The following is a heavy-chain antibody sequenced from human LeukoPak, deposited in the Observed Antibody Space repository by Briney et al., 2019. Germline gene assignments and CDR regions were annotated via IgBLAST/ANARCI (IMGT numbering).Heavy chain of an antibody. Sequence: SQTLSLTCTVSGGSVSSGDYYWTWIRQPAGKGLEWIGRIYTSGSTTYSPSLKSRVTISRDTSKNQFSLRLSSVTAADTAVYYCAREGESYQFDYWGQGTLVTVSS. J-gene: IGHJ4*02. CDR3: AREGESYQFDY. CDR2: IYTSGST. CDR1: GGSVSSGDYY. V-gene: IGHV4-61*02. D-gene: IGHD2-2*01.